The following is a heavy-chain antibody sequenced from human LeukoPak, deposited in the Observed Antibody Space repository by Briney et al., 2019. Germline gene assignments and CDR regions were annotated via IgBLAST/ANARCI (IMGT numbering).Heavy chain of an antibody. CDR3: ARVGIYSSGWDT. V-gene: IGHV4-30-4*01. J-gene: IGHJ5*02. Sequence: KASETLSLTCTVSGGSISSGDYYWSWIRQPPGQGLEWIGYIYYSGSTYYNPSLKSRVTISVDTSKNQFSLKLSSVTAADTAVYYCARVGIYSSGWDTWGQGTLVTVSS. CDR2: IYYSGST. CDR1: GGSISSGDYY. D-gene: IGHD6-19*01.